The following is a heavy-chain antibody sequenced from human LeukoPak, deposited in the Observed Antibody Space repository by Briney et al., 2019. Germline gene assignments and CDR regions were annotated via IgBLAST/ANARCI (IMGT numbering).Heavy chain of an antibody. V-gene: IGHV1-69*04. J-gene: IGHJ6*02. CDR3: ARGITVTSYYYGMDV. CDR1: GGTFSSYA. Sequence: SVKVSCKASGGTFSSYAISWVRQAPGQGLEWMGRIIPILGIANYAQKFQGRVTITADKSTSTAYMELSSLRSEDTAVYYRARGITVTSYYYGMDVWGQGTTVTVSS. D-gene: IGHD4-17*01. CDR2: IIPILGIA.